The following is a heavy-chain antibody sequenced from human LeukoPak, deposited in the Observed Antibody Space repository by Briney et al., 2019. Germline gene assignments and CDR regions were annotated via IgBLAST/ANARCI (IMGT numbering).Heavy chain of an antibody. V-gene: IGHV1-24*01. CDR1: GGTFSSYA. CDR3: AARRDTSVAGPGAFDI. D-gene: IGHD6-19*01. CDR2: FDPEDGEA. J-gene: IGHJ4*02. Sequence: GASVKVSCKASGGTFSSYAISWVRQAPGKGLECMGGFDPEDGEAIYAQKFQGRVTMTEDTSTDTAYMELSSLKVEDTAVYYCAARRDTSVAGPGAFDIWGQGTLVTVSS.